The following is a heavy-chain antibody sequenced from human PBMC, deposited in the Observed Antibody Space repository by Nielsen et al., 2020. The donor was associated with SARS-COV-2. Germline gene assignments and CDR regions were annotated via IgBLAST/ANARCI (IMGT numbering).Heavy chain of an antibody. V-gene: IGHV1-69*13. CDR2: IIPIFGTA. CDR3: ARARRDDFWSGRKFNYYYYGMDV. J-gene: IGHJ6*02. D-gene: IGHD3-3*01. CDR1: GGTFSSYA. Sequence: SVKVSCKASGGTFSSYAISWVRQAPGQGLEWMGGIIPIFGTANYAQKFQGRVTITADESTSTAYMELSSLRSEDTAVYYCARARRDDFWSGRKFNYYYYGMDVWGQGTTVTVSS.